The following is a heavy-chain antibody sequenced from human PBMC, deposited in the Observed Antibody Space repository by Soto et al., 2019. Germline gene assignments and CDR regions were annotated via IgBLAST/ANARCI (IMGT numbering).Heavy chain of an antibody. V-gene: IGHV4-30-4*08. CDR1: GGSISSGGYY. CDR3: ATMGTPATRPYSFDN. Sequence: SETLSLTCTVSGGSISSGGYYWTWIRQHPGKGLEWIGYIYYSGSTYYNASLKSRVTISVDTSKNQFSLNLNFVTAADTAVYYCATMGTPATRPYSFDNWGQGTLVTVSS. J-gene: IGHJ4*02. CDR2: IYYSGST. D-gene: IGHD1-7*01.